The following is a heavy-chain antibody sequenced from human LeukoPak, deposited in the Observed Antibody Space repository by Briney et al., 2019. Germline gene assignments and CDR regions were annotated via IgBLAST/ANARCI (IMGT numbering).Heavy chain of an antibody. Sequence: SETLSLTCAVYGGSFSGHYWSWIRQPPGKGLEWIGEINHSGSTNYNPSLKSRVTISVDTSKNQFSLKLSSVTAADTAVYYCASGINDFWSGYYTGRYFDYWGQGTLVTVSS. D-gene: IGHD3-3*01. CDR2: INHSGST. J-gene: IGHJ4*02. CDR1: GGSFSGHY. CDR3: ASGINDFWSGYYTGRYFDY. V-gene: IGHV4-34*01.